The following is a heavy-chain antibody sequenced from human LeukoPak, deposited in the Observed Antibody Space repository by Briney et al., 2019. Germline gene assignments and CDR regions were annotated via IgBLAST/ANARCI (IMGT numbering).Heavy chain of an antibody. CDR1: GFTFSSYG. J-gene: IGHJ4*02. CDR2: IRYDGSNK. CDR3: AKVKPRYFDWFDENYFDY. D-gene: IGHD3-9*01. V-gene: IGHV3-30*02. Sequence: GGSLRLSCAASGFTFSSYGMHWVRQARGKWLEWVAFIRYDGSNKYYADSVKGRFTISRDNSKNTLYLQMNSLRAEDTAVYYCAKVKPRYFDWFDENYFDYWGQGTPVTVSS.